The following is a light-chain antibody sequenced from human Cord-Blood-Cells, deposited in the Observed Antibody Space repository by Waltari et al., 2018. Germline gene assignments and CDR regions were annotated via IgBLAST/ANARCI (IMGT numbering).Light chain of an antibody. V-gene: IGLV2-14*01. CDR2: EVS. J-gene: IGLJ1*01. CDR3: SSYTSSSTLV. CDR1: SSDVGGYNY. Sequence: QSALTQPASVSGSPGQSITISCTGTSSDVGGYNYVPWYQQHPGKAPKLMIYEVSKRPSGVSNRFSGSKSGNTASLTISGLRAEDEADYYCSSYTSSSTLVFGTGTKVTVL.